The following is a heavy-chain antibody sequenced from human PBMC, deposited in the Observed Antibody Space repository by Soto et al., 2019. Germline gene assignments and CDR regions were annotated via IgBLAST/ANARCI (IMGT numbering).Heavy chain of an antibody. V-gene: IGHV1-69*12. Sequence: QVQLVQSGAEVKKPGSSVKVSCKTSGGSLSNYGISWVRQAPGRGLEWMGGIIPVFDTANYAQKFQGRVTITAYESTSIVYMDVTSLRSEDTAVYYCARGDATKIVVTTYYGMDVWGQGTTVTVSS. CDR2: IIPVFDTA. J-gene: IGHJ6*02. CDR3: ARGDATKIVVTTYYGMDV. D-gene: IGHD4-17*01. CDR1: GGSLSNYG.